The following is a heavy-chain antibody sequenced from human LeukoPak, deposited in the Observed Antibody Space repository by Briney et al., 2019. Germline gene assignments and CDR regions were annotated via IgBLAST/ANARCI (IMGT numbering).Heavy chain of an antibody. D-gene: IGHD6-19*01. V-gene: IGHV3-33*08. CDR1: GFTFSSYG. J-gene: IGHJ4*02. CDR2: IWYDGSNK. CDR3: SKGQWLVEQTFDY. Sequence: GGSLRLSCAASGFTFSSYGMHWVRQAPGKGLEWVAVIWYDGSNKYYADSVKGRFTISRDNSKNTLYLQMNSLRAEDTAVYYCSKGQWLVEQTFDYWGQGTLVTVSS.